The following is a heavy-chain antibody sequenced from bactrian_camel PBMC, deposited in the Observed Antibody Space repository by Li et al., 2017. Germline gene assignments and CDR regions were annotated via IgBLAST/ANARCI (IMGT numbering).Heavy chain of an antibody. D-gene: IGHD4*01. Sequence: QVQLVESGGGSVQTGGSLRLACSASGPIYSRYFLAWFRQPPGKEREGVAAMYTGFGGGNIYYDDSVKGRFTISQDNSKRTVYLQMNSLRPEDTAMYYCAAGRRPYATITQELEMWRMGMDNYWGQGTQVTVS. CDR3: AAGRRPYATITQELEMWRMGMDNY. CDR2: MYTGFGGGNI. J-gene: IGHJ4*01. CDR1: GPIYSRYF. V-gene: IGHV3S1*01.